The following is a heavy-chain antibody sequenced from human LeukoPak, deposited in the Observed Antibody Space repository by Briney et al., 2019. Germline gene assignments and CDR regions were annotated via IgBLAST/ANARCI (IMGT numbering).Heavy chain of an antibody. V-gene: IGHV1-46*01. Sequence: APVKVSYKASRYTFTRYYMHWVRPAPGQGGEWMGIINTSGGRTCYAQKFQGRVTMTRDTSTSKVNMELSRLRSEDTAVYYCARERADELLDWFDPWGQGTLVTVSS. J-gene: IGHJ5*02. CDR2: INTSGGRT. CDR3: ARERADELLDWFDP. CDR1: RYTFTRYY. D-gene: IGHD2-15*01.